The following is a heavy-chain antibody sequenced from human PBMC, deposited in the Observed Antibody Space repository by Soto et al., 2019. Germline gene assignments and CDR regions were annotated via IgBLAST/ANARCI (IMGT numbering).Heavy chain of an antibody. J-gene: IGHJ4*02. D-gene: IGHD1-26*01. V-gene: IGHV4-30-4*01. Sequence: SETLSLTCSVSGGTINSGDYFWSWIRQPPGKGLEWIGSIFYTGSTYYSPSLKSRVTMSVDKSKNQFSLKLNSVTAADTAMYYCAREAYKRGATNPFFDYWGQGTLVTVSS. CDR1: GGTINSGDYF. CDR3: AREAYKRGATNPFFDY. CDR2: IFYTGST.